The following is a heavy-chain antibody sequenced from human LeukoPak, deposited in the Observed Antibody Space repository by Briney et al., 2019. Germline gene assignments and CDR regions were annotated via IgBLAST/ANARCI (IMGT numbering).Heavy chain of an antibody. Sequence: GGSLRLSCAASGLTFSGYWMDWVRQAPGKGLGWVANINQDGSGKNYVDSVRGRFIISRGNAENSLYLQMNSLRAEDTAVYYCARDAFGTGSNWGQGTLVTVSS. CDR2: INQDGSGK. D-gene: IGHD3-16*01. CDR1: GLTFSGYW. V-gene: IGHV3-7*03. J-gene: IGHJ4*02. CDR3: ARDAFGTGSN.